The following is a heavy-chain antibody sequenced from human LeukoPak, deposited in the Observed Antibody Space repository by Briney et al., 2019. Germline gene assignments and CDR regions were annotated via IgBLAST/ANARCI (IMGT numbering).Heavy chain of an antibody. CDR2: ISTSGST. Sequence: SETLSLTCTISGDSISTYYWSWIRQPAGEGLEWIGRISTSGSTNYNPSLKSRVIMSVDTSKNQFSLKMKSVTAADTAVYYCARVARGWNYVDYWCQGTLVTVSS. J-gene: IGHJ4*02. D-gene: IGHD6-19*01. CDR3: ARVARGWNYVDY. CDR1: GDSISTYY. V-gene: IGHV4-4*07.